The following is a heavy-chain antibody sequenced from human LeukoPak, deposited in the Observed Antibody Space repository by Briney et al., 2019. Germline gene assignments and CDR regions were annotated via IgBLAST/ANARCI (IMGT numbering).Heavy chain of an antibody. D-gene: IGHD3-22*01. CDR1: GYSFTSYW. J-gene: IGHJ4*02. CDR2: IYPGDSDT. CDR3: ARLKDSSGYPQYYFDY. V-gene: IGHV5-51*01. Sequence: GESLKISCKGSGYSFTSYWIGWVRQMPGKGLEWMGIIYPGDSDTRYSPSFQGQVTISADKSTSTAYLQWSSLKASDTAMYYCARLKDSSGYPQYYFDYWGQGTLVTVSS.